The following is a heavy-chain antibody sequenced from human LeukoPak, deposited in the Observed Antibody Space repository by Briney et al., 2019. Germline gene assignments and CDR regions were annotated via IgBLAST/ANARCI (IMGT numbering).Heavy chain of an antibody. CDR1: GGSISSYY. V-gene: IGHV4-59*08. CDR2: IYYSGST. CDR3: ARASSYTGHLGW. Sequence: SETLSLTYTVSGGSISSYYWSWIRQPPGKGLEWIGYIYYSGSTNYNPSLKSRVTISVDTSKNQYSLNLISLTAADTAVYYCARASSYTGHLGWWGQGTLVTVSS. J-gene: IGHJ4*02. D-gene: IGHD2-2*01.